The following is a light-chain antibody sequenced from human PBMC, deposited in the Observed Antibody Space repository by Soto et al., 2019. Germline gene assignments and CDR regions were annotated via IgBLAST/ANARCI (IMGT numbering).Light chain of an antibody. CDR2: GNI. J-gene: IGLJ1*01. CDR1: SSNIGAGYD. Sequence: QSVLTQPPSVSGAPGQRVTISCTVSSSNIGAGYDVHWYQQRPGTAPKLLIFGNINRPSGVPDRFSGSKSGTSASLAITGLQAEDEGDYYCQSDDSTLSARYVFGTGTKVTVL. V-gene: IGLV1-40*01. CDR3: QSDDSTLSARYV.